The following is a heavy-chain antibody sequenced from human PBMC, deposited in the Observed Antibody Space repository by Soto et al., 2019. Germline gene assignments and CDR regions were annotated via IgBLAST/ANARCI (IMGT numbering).Heavy chain of an antibody. CDR2: ISYDGSNK. CDR1: GFTFSSYA. J-gene: IGHJ4*02. Sequence: LRLSCAASGFTFSSYAMHWVRQAPGKGLEWVAVISYDGSNKYYADSVKGRFTISRDNSKNTLYLQMNSLRAEDTAVYYCARDSSGYYWAFDYWGQGTLVTVSS. V-gene: IGHV3-30-3*01. CDR3: ARDSSGYYWAFDY. D-gene: IGHD3-22*01.